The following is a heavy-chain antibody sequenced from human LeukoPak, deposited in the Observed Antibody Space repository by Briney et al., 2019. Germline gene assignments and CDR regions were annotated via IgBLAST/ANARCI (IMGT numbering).Heavy chain of an antibody. CDR1: GGSIGNYY. CDR3: ARGVRQSIGWYPDS. Sequence: PSETLSLTCSVSGGSIGNYYWSWIRQSPGTGLEYIGYMSYTGSTNCNPSLKTRVTISQDTSKTQFSLKLSSVTAADTAVYYCARGVRQSIGWYPDSWGQGTLVTVSS. V-gene: IGHV4-59*13. D-gene: IGHD6-19*01. CDR2: MSYTGST. J-gene: IGHJ4*02.